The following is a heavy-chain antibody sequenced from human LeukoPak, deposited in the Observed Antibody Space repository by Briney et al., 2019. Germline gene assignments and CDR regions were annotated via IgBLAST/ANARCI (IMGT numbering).Heavy chain of an antibody. J-gene: IGHJ4*02. Sequence: GGSLRLSCAASGFTFDDYGMSWVRQAPGKGLEWVSGIIWNGGSTGYADSVKGRFTISRDSAKNSLYLQMNSLRTEDTALYYCARDLYSSSWYFVSPGGYWGQGTLVPVSS. CDR3: ARDLYSSSWYFVSPGGY. CDR1: GFTFDDYG. V-gene: IGHV3-20*04. CDR2: IIWNGGST. D-gene: IGHD6-13*01.